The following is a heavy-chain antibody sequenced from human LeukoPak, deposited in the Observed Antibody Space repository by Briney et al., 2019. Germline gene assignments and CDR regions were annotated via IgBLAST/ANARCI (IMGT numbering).Heavy chain of an antibody. V-gene: IGHV3-48*03. J-gene: IGHJ4*02. D-gene: IGHD1-7*01. CDR2: ISSSASTV. Sequence: GGSLRLSCAASGFIFSSYEMNWVRQAPGKGLEWVSYISSSASTVHYADSVKGRFTISRDNSKNTLYLQMNSLRAEDTAVYYCAKTPNWNYGGQYEDYWGQGTLVTVSS. CDR1: GFIFSSYE. CDR3: AKTPNWNYGGQYEDY.